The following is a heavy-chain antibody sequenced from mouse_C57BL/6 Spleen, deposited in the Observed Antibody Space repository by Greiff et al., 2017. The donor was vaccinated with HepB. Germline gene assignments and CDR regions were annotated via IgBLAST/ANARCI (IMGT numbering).Heavy chain of an antibody. CDR3: ASTGSSYAYFDV. D-gene: IGHD1-1*01. CDR2: IDPSDSET. Sequence: VQLQQPGAELVRPGSSVKLSCKASGYTFTSYWMHWVKQRPIQGLEWIGNIDPSDSETHYNQKFKDKATLTVDKSSSTAYMQLSSLTSEDSGVYYCASTGSSYAYFDVWGTGTTVTVSS. CDR1: GYTFTSYW. V-gene: IGHV1-52*01. J-gene: IGHJ1*03.